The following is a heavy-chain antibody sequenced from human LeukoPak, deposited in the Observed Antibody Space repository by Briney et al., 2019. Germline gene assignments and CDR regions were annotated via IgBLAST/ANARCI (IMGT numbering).Heavy chain of an antibody. Sequence: GGSLRLSCAASGFTFSSYAMSWVRQAAGKGLEWVSAISGSGGSTYYADSVKGRFTISRDNSKNTLYLQMNSLRAEDTAVYYCVLWFGEFIDYWGQGTLVSVSS. CDR2: ISGSGGST. J-gene: IGHJ4*02. V-gene: IGHV3-23*01. CDR3: VLWFGEFIDY. D-gene: IGHD3-10*01. CDR1: GFTFSSYA.